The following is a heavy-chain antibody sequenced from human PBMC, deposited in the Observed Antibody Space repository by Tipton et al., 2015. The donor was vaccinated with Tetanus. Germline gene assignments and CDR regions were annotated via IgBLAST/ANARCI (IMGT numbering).Heavy chain of an antibody. CDR2: IIPIFGTA. Sequence: QLVQSGAEVKKPGSSVKVSCKASGGTFSSYAISWVRQAPGQGLEWMGGIIPIFGTANYAQKFQGRVTITADESTSTAYMELSSLRSEDTAVYYCARDRVNGEQRLVTGGYYFDYWGQGTLVTVSS. CDR1: GGTFSSYA. CDR3: ARDRVNGEQRLVTGGYYFDY. J-gene: IGHJ4*02. V-gene: IGHV1-69*01. D-gene: IGHD6-13*01.